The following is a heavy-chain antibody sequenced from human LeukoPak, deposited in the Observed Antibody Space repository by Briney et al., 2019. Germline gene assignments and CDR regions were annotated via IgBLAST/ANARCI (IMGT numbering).Heavy chain of an antibody. D-gene: IGHD1-26*01. Sequence: GASVKVSCKASGYTFTSYYMHWVRQAPGQGLEWMGIINASGADTSHAPKFQGRVTMTWDTSTSTAYMELNSLRSEDTAVYYCAVGATDYWGQGTLVTVSS. V-gene: IGHV1-46*03. CDR2: INASGADT. CDR1: GYTFTSYY. J-gene: IGHJ4*02. CDR3: AVGATDY.